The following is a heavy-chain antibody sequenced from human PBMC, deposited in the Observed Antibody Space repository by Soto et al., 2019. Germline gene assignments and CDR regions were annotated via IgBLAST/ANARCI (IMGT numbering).Heavy chain of an antibody. CDR1: GFTFSRYA. CDR2: ISYDGSNK. CDR3: ARAVYGGDYFDY. Sequence: QVQLVESGGGVVQPGRSLRLSCAASGFTFSRYAMHWVRQAPGKGLEWVAVISYDGSNKYYADSVKGRFTISRDSSKNTLYVQMNSLRAEDTAVYYCARAVYGGDYFDYWGQGTLVTVSS. V-gene: IGHV3-30-3*01. J-gene: IGHJ4*02. D-gene: IGHD4-17*01.